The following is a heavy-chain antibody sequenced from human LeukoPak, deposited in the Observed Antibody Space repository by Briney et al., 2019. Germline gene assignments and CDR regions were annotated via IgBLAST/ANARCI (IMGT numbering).Heavy chain of an antibody. CDR1: GGSLSGYY. J-gene: IGHJ6*03. V-gene: IGHV4-59*01. CDR2: IYYSGST. CDR3: ARADLGGYYCYMDV. Sequence: PSETLSLTCTVSGGSLSGYYWSWIRQPPGKGLEWIGYIYYSGSTNYNPSLKSRVTISVDTSKNQFSLKLTSVTAADTALYYCARADLGGYYCYMDVWDKGTTVTVSS. D-gene: IGHD3-16*01.